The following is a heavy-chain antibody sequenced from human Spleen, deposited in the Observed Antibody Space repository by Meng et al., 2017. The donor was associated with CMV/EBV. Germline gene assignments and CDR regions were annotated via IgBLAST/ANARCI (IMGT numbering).Heavy chain of an antibody. J-gene: IGHJ4*02. Sequence: SGPSLNCVCYSWVWLRQPPGNGLGLIGSTSSSGNTDYHPSLKSRVTISVHTSKSQFSLKLRSVTAADTAVYYCARQIATASFWEDCWGQGALVTVSS. CDR3: ARQIATASFWEDC. V-gene: IGHV4-39*01. D-gene: IGHD6-13*01. CDR2: TSSSGNT. CDR1: GPSLNCVCYS.